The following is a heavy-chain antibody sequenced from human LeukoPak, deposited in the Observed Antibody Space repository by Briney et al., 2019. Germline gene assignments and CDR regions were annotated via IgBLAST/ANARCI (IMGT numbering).Heavy chain of an antibody. V-gene: IGHV4-39*07. J-gene: IGHJ4*02. Sequence: SQTLSLTCTVSGGSISSGSYYWSWIRQPPGKGLEWIGEINHSGSTNYNPSLKSRVTISVDTSKNQFSLKLSSVTAADTAVYYCAREATMSFGNWGQGTLVTVSS. CDR2: INHSGST. D-gene: IGHD3-10*02. CDR3: AREATMSFGN. CDR1: GGSISSGSYY.